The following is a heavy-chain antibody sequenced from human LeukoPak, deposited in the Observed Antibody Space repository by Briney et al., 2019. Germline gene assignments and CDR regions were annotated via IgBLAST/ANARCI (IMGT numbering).Heavy chain of an antibody. CDR1: GGSFSGYY. CDR2: INHSGST. D-gene: IGHD1-26*01. J-gene: IGHJ4*02. V-gene: IGHV4-34*01. Sequence: PSETLSLTCAVYGGSFSGYYWSWIRQPPGKGLEWIWEINHSGSTNYNPSLKSPVTISVDTSKNQFSLKLSSVTAADTAVYYCARVRGATEGGLDSWARGTLVTVSS. CDR3: ARVRGATEGGLDS.